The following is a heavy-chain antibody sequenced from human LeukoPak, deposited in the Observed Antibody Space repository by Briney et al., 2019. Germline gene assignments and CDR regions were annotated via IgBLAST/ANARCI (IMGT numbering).Heavy chain of an antibody. V-gene: IGHV5-51*01. CDR1: GYSFTSYW. CDR2: IYPGDSDT. Sequence: RGESLKISCKGSGYSFTSYWIGWVRQMPGKGLEWMGIIYPGDSDTRYSPSFQGQVTISADKSISTAYLQWSSLKASDTAMYYCARHLVEMATIAAFDIWGQGTMVTVSS. J-gene: IGHJ3*02. CDR3: ARHLVEMATIAAFDI. D-gene: IGHD5-24*01.